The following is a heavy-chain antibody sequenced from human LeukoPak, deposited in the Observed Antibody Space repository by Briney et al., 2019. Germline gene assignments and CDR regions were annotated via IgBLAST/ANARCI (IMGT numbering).Heavy chain of an antibody. V-gene: IGHV3-23*01. CDR2: ISGSGGST. D-gene: IGHD6-13*01. J-gene: IGHJ4*02. CDR3: AKTRAGHNTFDY. CDR1: GFTFSSYA. Sequence: GGSLRLSCAASGFTFSSYAMSWVRQAPGKGLEWVSGISGSGGSTYYADSVKGRFTISRDNSKNTLYLQMNSLRAEDTAVYYCAKTRAGHNTFDYWGQGTLVTVSS.